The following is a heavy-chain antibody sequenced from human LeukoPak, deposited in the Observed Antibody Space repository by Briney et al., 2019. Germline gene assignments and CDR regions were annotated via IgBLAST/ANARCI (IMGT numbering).Heavy chain of an antibody. D-gene: IGHD3-10*01. CDR1: GGSISSYY. J-gene: IGHJ5*02. CDR3: ARGFLGGPPGVVNWFDP. Sequence: SETLSLTCTVSGGSISSYYWSWIRQPPGEGLEWIGYIYYSGSTYYNPSLKSRVTISVDTSKNQFSLKLSSVTAADTAVYYCARGFLGGPPGVVNWFDPWGQGTLVTVSS. CDR2: IYYSGST. V-gene: IGHV4-59*12.